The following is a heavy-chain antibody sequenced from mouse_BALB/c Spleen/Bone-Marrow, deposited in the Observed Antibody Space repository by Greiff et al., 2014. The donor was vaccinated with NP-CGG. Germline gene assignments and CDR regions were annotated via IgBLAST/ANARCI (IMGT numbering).Heavy chain of an antibody. J-gene: IGHJ4*01. Sequence: QVHVKQSGAEQVRPGTSVKVSCKGSGYAFTNYLIEWVKQRPGQGLEWIGVINSGSGGTKYNEKFKGKATLTADKSSSTAYMQLSSLTSDDSAVYFCARAITDAMDYWGQGTSVTVSS. V-gene: IGHV1-54*01. CDR3: ARAITDAMDY. CDR2: INSGSGGT. D-gene: IGHD2-4*01. CDR1: GYAFTNYL.